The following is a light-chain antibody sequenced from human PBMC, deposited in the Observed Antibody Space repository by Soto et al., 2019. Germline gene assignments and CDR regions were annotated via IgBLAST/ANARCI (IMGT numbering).Light chain of an antibody. CDR1: QSVSSNY. J-gene: IGKJ5*01. Sequence: EIVLTQSPGTLSLSPGERATLSCRASQSVSSNYLAWHQQKPGQAPRLLIYDASSRATGIPDRFSGSGSGTDFTLTISRLEPEDFAVYYCQQYGSSVSITFGQGTRLEIK. CDR3: QQYGSSVSIT. CDR2: DAS. V-gene: IGKV3-20*01.